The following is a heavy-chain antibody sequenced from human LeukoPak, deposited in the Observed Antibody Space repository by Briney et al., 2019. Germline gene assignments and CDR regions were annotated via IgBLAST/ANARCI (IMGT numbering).Heavy chain of an antibody. J-gene: IGHJ4*02. CDR3: ARDKQHSYGRYFDH. D-gene: IGHD3-16*01. CDR1: GDSISTYH. CDR2: MQSNGNS. Sequence: SETVSLTCTVSGDSISTYHWNWIRKPPGKGLEWIGYMQSNGNSKYNPSLRSRVTIFIDTSKSQVALILSSVTAADTAVCYCARDKQHSYGRYFDHWGQGALVTVSS. V-gene: IGHV4-59*01.